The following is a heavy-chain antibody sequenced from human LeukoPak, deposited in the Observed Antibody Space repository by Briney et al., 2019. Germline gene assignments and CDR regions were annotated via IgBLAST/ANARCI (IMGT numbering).Heavy chain of an antibody. CDR1: GFTFSDYY. V-gene: IGHV3-11*01. D-gene: IGHD3-22*01. Sequence: NPGGSLRPSCAASGFTFSDYYMSWIRQAPGKGLEWVSYISSSGSTIYYADSVKGRFTISRDNAKNSLYLQMNSLRAEDTAVYYCARDPPPTYYYDSSGYFDYWGQGTLVTVSS. J-gene: IGHJ4*02. CDR2: ISSSGSTI. CDR3: ARDPPPTYYYDSSGYFDY.